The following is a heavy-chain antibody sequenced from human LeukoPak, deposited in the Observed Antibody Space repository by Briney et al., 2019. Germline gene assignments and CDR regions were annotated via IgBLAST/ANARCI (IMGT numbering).Heavy chain of an antibody. CDR1: GFTFDDYA. Sequence: PGRSLRLSCAASGFTFDDYAMHWVRQAPGKGLEWVSGITWNSGTIDYADSVKGRFTISRDSAKNSQYLQMNSLRAEDTALYYCAKAPEGIVVVTSGYFDYWGQGTLATVSS. D-gene: IGHD3-22*01. CDR3: AKAPEGIVVVTSGYFDY. CDR2: ITWNSGTI. J-gene: IGHJ4*02. V-gene: IGHV3-9*01.